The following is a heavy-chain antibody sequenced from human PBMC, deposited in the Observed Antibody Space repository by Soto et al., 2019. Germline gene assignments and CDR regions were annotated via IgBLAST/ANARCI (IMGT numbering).Heavy chain of an antibody. CDR1: GFTFSSYA. J-gene: IGHJ3*02. CDR3: AKPLYGSGSSDAFDI. CDR2: ISGSGGST. Sequence: PGGSLRLSCAASGFTFSSYAMSWVRQAPGKGLEWVSAISGSGGSTYYADSVRGRFTISRDNSKNTLYLQMNSLRAEDTAVYYCAKPLYGSGSSDAFDIWGQGTMVTVSS. D-gene: IGHD3-10*01. V-gene: IGHV3-23*01.